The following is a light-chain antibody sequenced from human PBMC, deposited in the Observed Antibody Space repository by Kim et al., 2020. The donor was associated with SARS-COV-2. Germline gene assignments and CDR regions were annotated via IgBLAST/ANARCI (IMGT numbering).Light chain of an antibody. CDR2: DAS. CDR1: QSVSSS. J-gene: IGKJ2*03. CDR3: QQRSIWPPVS. V-gene: IGKV3-11*01. Sequence: EIVLTQSPATLSLSPGERATLSCRASQSVSSSLAWYQQKPGQAPRLLIYDASNRATGIPARFSGSGSGTDFTLTINSLEPEDFAVYYCQQRSIWPPVSFGQGTKLEI.